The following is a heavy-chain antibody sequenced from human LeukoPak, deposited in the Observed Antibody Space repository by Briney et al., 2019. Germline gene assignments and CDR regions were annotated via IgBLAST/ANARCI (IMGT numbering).Heavy chain of an antibody. J-gene: IGHJ1*01. CDR2: SSGSGGST. D-gene: IGHD6-19*01. CDR3: AKETYSSGWVEYFQH. CDR1: GFTFSSYA. V-gene: IGHV3-23*01. Sequence: GGSLRLSCAASGFTFSSYAMSLVRQAPGKGLEWVSASSGSGGSTYYADSVKGRFTISRDNSKNTLYLQMNSLRAEDTAVYYCAKETYSSGWVEYFQHWGQGTLVTVSS.